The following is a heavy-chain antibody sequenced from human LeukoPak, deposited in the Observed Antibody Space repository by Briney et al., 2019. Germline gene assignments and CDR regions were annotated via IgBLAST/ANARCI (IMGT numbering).Heavy chain of an antibody. V-gene: IGHV3-21*01. D-gene: IGHD3-22*01. CDR2: ISSSSSYI. CDR1: GFTFSSYS. Sequence: GGSLRLSCAASGFTFSSYSMNWVRQAPGKGLEWVSSISSSSSYIYYADSVKGRFTISRDNAKNSLYLQMNSLRAEDTAVYYCARYDSSGYPHDYWGQGTLVTVSS. CDR3: ARYDSSGYPHDY. J-gene: IGHJ4*02.